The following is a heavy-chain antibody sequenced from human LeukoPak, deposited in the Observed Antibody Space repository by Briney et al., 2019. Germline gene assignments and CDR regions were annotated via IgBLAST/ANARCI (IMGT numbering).Heavy chain of an antibody. V-gene: IGHV3-23*01. Sequence: GGSLRLSCATSGFTFYGYAMSWVRQAPGKGLEWVSGLSGSGGDTDYADSVKGRFTISRDNSRNTLYLQMNSPRSEDTAVYYSAKGAMATVTYFDYWGQGSLVTVSS. CDR2: LSGSGGDT. CDR3: AKGAMATVTYFDY. J-gene: IGHJ4*02. D-gene: IGHD4-17*01. CDR1: GFTFYGYA.